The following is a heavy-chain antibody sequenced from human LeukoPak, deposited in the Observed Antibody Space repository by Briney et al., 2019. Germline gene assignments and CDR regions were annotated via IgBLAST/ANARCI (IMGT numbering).Heavy chain of an antibody. J-gene: IGHJ4*02. D-gene: IGHD6-19*01. CDR2: IYYSGVT. CDR1: GGSISTYY. CDR3: VRRLAVTGKYYFDY. V-gene: IGHV4-59*08. Sequence: ETLSLTCTVSGGSISTYYWTWIRQPPGKGLEWIGFIYYSGVTKSNPSLESRVTISLDMSKNQISLRLSSVTAADTAVYYCVRRLAVTGKYYFDYWGQGTLVTVSS.